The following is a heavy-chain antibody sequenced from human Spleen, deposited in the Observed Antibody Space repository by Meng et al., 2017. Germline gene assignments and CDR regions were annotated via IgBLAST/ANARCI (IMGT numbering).Heavy chain of an antibody. Sequence: ASVKVSCKASGYTFTSYAMNWVRQAPGQGLEWMGGFDPEDGETIYAQKFQGRVTMTEDTSTDTAYMELSSLRSEDTAVYYCATGRDGYLRSGVFFDYWGQGTLVTVSS. D-gene: IGHD5-24*01. CDR3: ATGRDGYLRSGVFFDY. J-gene: IGHJ4*02. CDR1: GYTFTSYA. V-gene: IGHV1-24*01. CDR2: FDPEDGET.